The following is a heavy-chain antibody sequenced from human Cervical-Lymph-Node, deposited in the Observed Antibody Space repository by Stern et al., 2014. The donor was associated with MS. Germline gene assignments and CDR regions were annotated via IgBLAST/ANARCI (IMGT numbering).Heavy chain of an antibody. V-gene: IGHV1-69*01. Sequence: DQLVESGAEVKKPGSSVKVSCKASGGTFSDYAISWVRQAPRQGLEWMGGIIPVLGNANYAQKFQGRVTLIADESTSTAYMELSSLRSEDTAVYYCARDSDLGNGGYGMDVWGQGTTITVSS. J-gene: IGHJ6*02. CDR2: IIPVLGNA. CDR3: ARDSDLGNGGYGMDV. D-gene: IGHD5-12*01. CDR1: GGTFSDYA.